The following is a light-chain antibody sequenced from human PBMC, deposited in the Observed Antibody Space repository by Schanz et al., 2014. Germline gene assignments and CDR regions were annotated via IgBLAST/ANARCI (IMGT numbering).Light chain of an antibody. CDR1: SNDVGRYDY. J-gene: IGLJ2*01. Sequence: QSALTQPPSASGSPGQSVTISCTGTSNDVGRYDYVSWYQQHPGKAPKLIIYEVTNRPSGVPDRFSGSKSGNTASLTISGLQAEDEADYYCSSYSSTSTLVFGGGTKLTVL. CDR2: EVT. CDR3: SSYSSTSTLV. V-gene: IGLV2-18*02.